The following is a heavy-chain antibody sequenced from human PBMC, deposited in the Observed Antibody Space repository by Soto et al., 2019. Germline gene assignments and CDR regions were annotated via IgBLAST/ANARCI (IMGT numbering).Heavy chain of an antibody. J-gene: IGHJ3*02. D-gene: IGHD1-7*01. CDR2: IIPIFGTT. Sequence: SVKVSCKASGGTFSSYAISWVRQAPGQGLEWMGGIIPIFGTTNYAQKFQGRVTITADKSTCTAYMELSSLRSEDTPVYYCARSPYNWNYRVPEFDIWGQRTMVTVSS. V-gene: IGHV1-69*06. CDR3: ARSPYNWNYRVPEFDI. CDR1: GGTFSSYA.